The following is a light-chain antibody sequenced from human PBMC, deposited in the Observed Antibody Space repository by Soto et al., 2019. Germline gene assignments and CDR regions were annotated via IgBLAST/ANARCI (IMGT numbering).Light chain of an antibody. CDR2: EVS. J-gene: IGLJ1*01. Sequence: QSVLTQPASVSGSPGQSITISCTGTSSDVGNYKYVSWYQQHPGKAPKLMIYEVSNRPSGVSNRFSGSKSGNTASLTISGLQAEDETDYYCFSYTSSGTYVFGTGTKVTL. V-gene: IGLV2-14*01. CDR3: FSYTSSGTYV. CDR1: SSDVGNYKY.